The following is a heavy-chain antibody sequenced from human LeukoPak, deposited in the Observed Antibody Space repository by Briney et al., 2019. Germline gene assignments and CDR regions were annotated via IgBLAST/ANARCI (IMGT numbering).Heavy chain of an antibody. J-gene: IGHJ3*02. CDR3: ARAGFFGSAAADAFDI. D-gene: IGHD3-3*01. Sequence: GGSLRLSCAASGFTFSSYEMNWVRQAPGKGLEWVSYISSSGSTIYYADSVKGRFTISRDNAKNSLYLQMNSLRAEDTAVYYCARAGFFGSAAADAFDIWGQGTMVTVSS. CDR2: ISSSGSTI. CDR1: GFTFSSYE. V-gene: IGHV3-48*03.